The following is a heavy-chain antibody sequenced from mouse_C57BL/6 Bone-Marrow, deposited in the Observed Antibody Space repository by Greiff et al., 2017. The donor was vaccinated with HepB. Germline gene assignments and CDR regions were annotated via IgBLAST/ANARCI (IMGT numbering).Heavy chain of an antibody. CDR3: ARHNLLLRGWYFDV. CDR1: GFTFSSYG. CDR2: ISSGGSYT. D-gene: IGHD1-1*01. J-gene: IGHJ1*03. V-gene: IGHV5-6*01. Sequence: EVKVVESGGDLVKPGGSLKLSCAASGFTFSSYGMSWVRQTPDKRLEWVATISSGGSYTYYPDSVKGRFTISRDNAKNTLYLQMSSLKSEDTAMYYCARHNLLLRGWYFDVWGTGTTVTVSS.